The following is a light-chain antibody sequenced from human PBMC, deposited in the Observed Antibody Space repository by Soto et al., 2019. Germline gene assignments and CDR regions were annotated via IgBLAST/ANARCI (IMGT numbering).Light chain of an antibody. Sequence: QSVLTQPASVSESPGQSITISCTGTRSDVGTYNYVSWYQQHPGKAPKLIIYEVTNRPSGISNRFSGSKSGNTASLTISGLQAEDEADYYCSSYTITDTVLFGGGTKLTVL. CDR2: EVT. CDR1: RSDVGTYNY. CDR3: SSYTITDTVL. V-gene: IGLV2-14*01. J-gene: IGLJ2*01.